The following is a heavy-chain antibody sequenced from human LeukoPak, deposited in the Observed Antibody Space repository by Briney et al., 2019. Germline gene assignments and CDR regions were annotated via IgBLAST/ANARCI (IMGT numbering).Heavy chain of an antibody. CDR1: AFSFSSHG. CDR3: ARDRAWNHFDS. CDR2: ISTDANRK. J-gene: IGHJ4*02. D-gene: IGHD1-1*01. V-gene: IGHV3-30*03. Sequence: PGGSLRLSCVPSAFSFSSHGMHWVRQAPGKGLEWVAVISTDANRKYYAYSVEGRFTISRDNSKNTLYLQMDSLRPEDTAVYYCARDRAWNHFDSWGQGTLVTVSS.